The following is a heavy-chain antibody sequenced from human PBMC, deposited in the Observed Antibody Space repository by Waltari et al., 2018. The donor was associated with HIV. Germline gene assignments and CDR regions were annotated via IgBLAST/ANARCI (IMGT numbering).Heavy chain of an antibody. CDR3: AREALVATGPLDL. CDR2: ISATDSST. CDR1: GFPFNTSP. D-gene: IGHD2-21*01. J-gene: IGHJ4*02. Sequence: KLLEVGGGLVQPGGSLRVSCVTSGFPFNTSPMTWVRQTSGRGLEWISSISATDSSTHYADSVQGRFSISRDNLKKEVYLQMDSLRGDDTGIYFCAREALVATGPLDLWGQGVLVTVAS. V-gene: IGHV3-21*02.